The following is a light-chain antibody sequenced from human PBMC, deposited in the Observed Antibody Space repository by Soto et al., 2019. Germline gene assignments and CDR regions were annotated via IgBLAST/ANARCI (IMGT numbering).Light chain of an antibody. J-gene: IGKJ1*01. Sequence: IQMTQSPSTLSASVGDRVTITCRASQSISTWLAWYQQKPGKTPKVLIYKASTLASGVPTRFSGSGSGTEFTLTISSLQPDDFAIYYCLQYNTFARTFGQGTRVEIK. CDR2: KAS. V-gene: IGKV1-5*03. CDR3: LQYNTFART. CDR1: QSISTW.